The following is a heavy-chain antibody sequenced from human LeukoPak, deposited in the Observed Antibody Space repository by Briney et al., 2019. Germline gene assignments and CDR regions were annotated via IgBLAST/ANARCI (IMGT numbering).Heavy chain of an antibody. V-gene: IGHV4-39*07. Sequence: PSETLSLTCTVSGGSISSSSYYWGWIRQPPGKGLEWIGSIYSRGSTYYNPSLKSRLTISVDTSKNQFSLKLSSVTAADTAVYYCATEAYSSSYSWFAPWGQETLVTVSS. D-gene: IGHD6-13*01. CDR2: IYSRGST. CDR3: ATEAYSSSYSWFAP. J-gene: IGHJ5*02. CDR1: GGSISSSSYY.